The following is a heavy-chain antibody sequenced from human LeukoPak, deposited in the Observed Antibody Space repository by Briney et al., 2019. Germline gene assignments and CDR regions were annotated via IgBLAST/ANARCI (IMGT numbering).Heavy chain of an antibody. CDR1: GNYW. Sequence: SGGSLRLTCAASGNYWMHWVRQAPGKGLVWVSHINSDGSWTSYADSVKGRFTISRDNAKNTLFLQMNSLRAEDTAIYYCVRSWGEDYWGQGTLVTVSS. CDR2: INSDGSWT. J-gene: IGHJ4*02. V-gene: IGHV3-74*01. D-gene: IGHD3-16*01. CDR3: VRSWGEDY.